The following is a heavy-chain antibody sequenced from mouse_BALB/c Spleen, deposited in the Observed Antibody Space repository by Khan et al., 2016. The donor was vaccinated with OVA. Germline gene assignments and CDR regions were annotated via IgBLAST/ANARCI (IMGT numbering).Heavy chain of an antibody. CDR2: ISNGGGST. J-gene: IGHJ4*01. V-gene: IGHV5-12-2*01. CDR3: ARHVIPRNYGMDY. Sequence: EVELVESGGGLVQPGGSLKLSCTASGFTFSTYTMSWVRQTPEKRLEWVAYISNGGGSTYYSDIVKGRFTISRDNAKNTLYLQMSSLKSEDTAMYYCARHVIPRNYGMDYWGQGTSGTVSS. CDR1: GFTFSTYT.